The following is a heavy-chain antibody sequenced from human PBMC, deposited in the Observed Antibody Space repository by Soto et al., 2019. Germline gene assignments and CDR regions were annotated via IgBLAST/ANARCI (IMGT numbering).Heavy chain of an antibody. CDR2: ISHSGNT. J-gene: IGHJ4*02. D-gene: IGHD2-21*02. CDR3: ARAGGRGASPVTDY. CDR1: GASIISTNW. Sequence: SGPGLVKPSGTLSLTCAVSGASIISTNWWTWVRQPPGKGLEWIGEISHSGNTNNNRSRXSRFPMSLARTKRQCSLKMTSVTAADTAVYYCARAGGRGASPVTDYRGQGTLVTVSS. V-gene: IGHV4-4*02.